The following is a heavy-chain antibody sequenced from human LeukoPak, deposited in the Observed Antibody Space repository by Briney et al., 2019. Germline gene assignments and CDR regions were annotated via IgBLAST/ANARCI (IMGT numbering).Heavy chain of an antibody. Sequence: GGSLRLSCAASGFTFSSYWMSWVRQAPGKGLEWVANIKQDGSEKYYVDSVKGRFTISRDNAKNTLYLQMNSLRAEDTAVYYCARGARSGYAKYWGQGTLVTVSS. D-gene: IGHD5-12*01. CDR2: IKQDGSEK. CDR3: ARGARSGYAKY. CDR1: GFTFSSYW. J-gene: IGHJ4*02. V-gene: IGHV3-7*01.